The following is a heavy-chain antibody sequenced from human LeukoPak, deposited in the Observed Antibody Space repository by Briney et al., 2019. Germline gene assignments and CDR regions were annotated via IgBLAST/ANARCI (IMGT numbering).Heavy chain of an antibody. D-gene: IGHD3-10*02. Sequence: RGSLRLSCAASGFTVSSYEMNWVRQAPGKGLEWVSYISSSGSTIYYADSVKGRFTISRDNAKNSLYLQMNSLRAEDTAVYYCAELGITMIGGVWGKGTTVTISS. V-gene: IGHV3-48*03. CDR2: ISSSGSTI. J-gene: IGHJ6*04. CDR3: AELGITMIGGV. CDR1: GFTVSSYE.